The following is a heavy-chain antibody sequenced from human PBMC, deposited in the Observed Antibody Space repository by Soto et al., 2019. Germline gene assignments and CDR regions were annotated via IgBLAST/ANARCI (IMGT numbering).Heavy chain of an antibody. V-gene: IGHV1-3*01. CDR3: ARDQMVRNGFDP. J-gene: IGHJ5*02. D-gene: IGHD2-8*01. CDR1: GYTFTSYA. CDR2: INAGNGNT. Sequence: GASVKVSCKASGYTFTSYAMHWVRQAPGQGLEWMGWINAGNGNTKYSQKFQGRVTITRDTSASTAYMELSSLRSEDTAVYYCARDQMVRNGFDPWGLGTLVTVSS.